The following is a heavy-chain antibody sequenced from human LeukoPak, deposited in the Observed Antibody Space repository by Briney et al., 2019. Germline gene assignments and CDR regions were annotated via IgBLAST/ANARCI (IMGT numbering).Heavy chain of an antibody. CDR2: IKQDGSEK. D-gene: IGHD6-6*01. Sequence: GGSLRLSCAASGFTFSSYEMNWVRQAPGKGLEWVANIKQDGSEKYYVDSVKGRFTISRDNAKNSLYLQMNSLRAEDTAVYYCARDYSSSSGIDYWGQGTLVTVSS. CDR1: GFTFSSYE. CDR3: ARDYSSSSGIDY. V-gene: IGHV3-7*01. J-gene: IGHJ4*02.